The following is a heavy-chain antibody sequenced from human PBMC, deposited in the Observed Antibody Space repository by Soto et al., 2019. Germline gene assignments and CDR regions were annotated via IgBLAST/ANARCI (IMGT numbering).Heavy chain of an antibody. Sequence: TSKTLSITCAVSGGSISSSNWWSWVRQPPGKGLEWIGEIYHSGSTNYNPSLKSRVTISVDKSKNQFSLKLSSVTAADTAVYYCARGSGRGYRSVYDYRGQGTLVIVSS. J-gene: IGHJ4*02. CDR3: ARGSGRGYRSVYDY. D-gene: IGHD6-25*01. V-gene: IGHV4-4*02. CDR1: GGSISSSNW. CDR2: IYHSGST.